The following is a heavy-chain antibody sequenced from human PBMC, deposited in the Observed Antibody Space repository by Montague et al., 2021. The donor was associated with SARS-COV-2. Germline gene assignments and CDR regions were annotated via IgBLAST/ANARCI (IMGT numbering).Heavy chain of an antibody. Sequence: SLRLSCAASGFTFSTHWMNWVRQAPGKGLVWVSRINSDGSSTTYADSVKGRFTISRDNAKNTVYLQMNSLRAEDAAVYYCASDSRYSSYEADYWGQGNLVTVSS. CDR1: GFTFSTHW. V-gene: IGHV3-74*01. CDR3: ASDSRYSSYEADY. D-gene: IGHD5-12*01. J-gene: IGHJ4*02. CDR2: INSDGSST.